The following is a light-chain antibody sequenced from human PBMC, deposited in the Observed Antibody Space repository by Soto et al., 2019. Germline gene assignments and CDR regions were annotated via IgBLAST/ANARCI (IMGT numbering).Light chain of an antibody. CDR1: SSDVGGYNY. CDR2: EVN. Sequence: QSALTQPPSATGSPGQTVSISYTGTSSDVGGYNYVSWYQQHPGKAPKLMIYEVNKRPSEVPDRFSGYKSGNTASLTVSGLQAEDEADYYCSSYAGSSNVFGTGTKVTVL. CDR3: SSYAGSSNV. J-gene: IGLJ1*01. V-gene: IGLV2-8*01.